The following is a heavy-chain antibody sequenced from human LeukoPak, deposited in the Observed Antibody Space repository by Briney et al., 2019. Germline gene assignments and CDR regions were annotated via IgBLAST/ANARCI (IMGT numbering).Heavy chain of an antibody. CDR1: GFTVSSNY. CDR3: ARSLSGYSFGP. D-gene: IGHD5-18*01. J-gene: IGHJ4*02. V-gene: IGHV3-53*01. Sequence: GGSLRLSCAASGFTVSSNYMSWVRQAPGKGLEWVSVIYSGGNTNYADSVKGRFTISRDNSKNTLYFQMNSLRVEDTAVYYCARSLSGYSFGPRGQGALVTVSS. CDR2: IYSGGNT.